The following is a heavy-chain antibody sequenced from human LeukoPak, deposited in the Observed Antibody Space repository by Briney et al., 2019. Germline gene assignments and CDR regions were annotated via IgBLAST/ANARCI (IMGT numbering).Heavy chain of an antibody. CDR1: GYTFTGYY. CDR2: INPNSGGT. Sequence: ASVTVSCKASGYTFTGYYMHWVRQAPGQGLEWMGWINPNSGGTNYAQKFQGRVTMTRDTSISTAYMELSRLRSDDTAVYYCARDTGRYYDSSGYYYFDYWGQGTLVTVSS. J-gene: IGHJ4*02. CDR3: ARDTGRYYDSSGYYYFDY. D-gene: IGHD3-22*01. V-gene: IGHV1-2*02.